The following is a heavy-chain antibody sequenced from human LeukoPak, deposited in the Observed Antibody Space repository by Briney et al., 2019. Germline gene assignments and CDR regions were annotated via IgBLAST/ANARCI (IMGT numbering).Heavy chain of an antibody. D-gene: IGHD3-22*01. CDR2: ISYDGSKK. Sequence: PGGSLRLSCAASGFTFNTYVLHWVRQAPGKGLEWVAVISYDGSKKYYADSVKGRFTISRDNSKNTVYLQMNSLRPDDTAVYYCARDPYYYDTSGFGKWYFDLWGRGTLVTVSS. CDR3: ARDPYYYDTSGFGKWYFDL. V-gene: IGHV3-30-3*01. J-gene: IGHJ2*01. CDR1: GFTFNTYV.